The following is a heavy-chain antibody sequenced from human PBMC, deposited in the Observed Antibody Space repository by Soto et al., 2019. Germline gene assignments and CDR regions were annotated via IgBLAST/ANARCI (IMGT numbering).Heavy chain of an antibody. Sequence: GGSLRLSCAASGFTFSSYAMHWVRQAPGKGLEWVAVISYDGSNKYYADSVKGRFTISRDNSKNTLYLQMNSLRAEDTAVYYCARVPSRSTIFAYWGQGTLVTVSS. CDR3: ARVPSRSTIFAY. CDR2: ISYDGSNK. V-gene: IGHV3-30-3*01. J-gene: IGHJ4*02. CDR1: GFTFSSYA. D-gene: IGHD3-3*01.